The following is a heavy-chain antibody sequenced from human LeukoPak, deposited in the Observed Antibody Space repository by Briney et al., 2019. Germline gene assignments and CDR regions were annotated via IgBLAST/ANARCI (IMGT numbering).Heavy chain of an antibody. CDR3: AINSRIPPFYYYYYMDV. CDR2: IYYSGST. D-gene: IGHD4-23*01. Sequence: SETLSLTCTVSGGSISSSSYYWGWLRQPPGKGLEWIGRIYYSGSTYYNPSLKSRVTISVDTSKNQFSLKLSSVTAADTAVYYCAINSRIPPFYYYYYMDVWGKGTTVTVSS. V-gene: IGHV4-39*01. J-gene: IGHJ6*03. CDR1: GGSISSSSYY.